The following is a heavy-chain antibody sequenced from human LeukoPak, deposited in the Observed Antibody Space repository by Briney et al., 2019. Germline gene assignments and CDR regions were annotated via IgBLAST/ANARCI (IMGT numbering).Heavy chain of an antibody. CDR1: GSTFRNYW. J-gene: IGHJ4*02. CDR2: INEGGNEK. CDR3: ARGWSGYFGY. Sequence: GGSLRLSCGVSGSTFRNYWMTWVRQVPGKGLEWVVNINEGGNEKNYVDSVKGRFTVSRDNAKNSLYLQMNSLRAEDTAVYYCARGWSGYFGYWGQGTLVTVSS. V-gene: IGHV3-7*01. D-gene: IGHD3-3*01.